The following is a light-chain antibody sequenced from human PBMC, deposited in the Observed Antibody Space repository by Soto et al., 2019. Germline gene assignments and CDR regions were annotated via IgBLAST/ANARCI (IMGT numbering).Light chain of an antibody. V-gene: IGKV3-20*01. CDR2: GAS. J-gene: IGKJ4*01. Sequence: EIVLTQSPGTLSLSPGERATLSCRAIQSVSSSYLAWYQQKPGQAPRLLIYGASSRATGIPDRFSGSGSGTDFTLPISRLEPEDFAVYYCQQYGSSLGVTFGGGTKV. CDR3: QQYGSSLGVT. CDR1: QSVSSSY.